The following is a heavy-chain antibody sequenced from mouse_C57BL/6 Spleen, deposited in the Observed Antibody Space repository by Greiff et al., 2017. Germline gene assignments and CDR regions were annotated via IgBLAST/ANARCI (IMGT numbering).Heavy chain of an antibody. CDR2: INPSSGYT. CDR3: ARSFSLRPFDY. J-gene: IGHJ2*01. CDR1: GYTFTSYT. D-gene: IGHD1-2*01. V-gene: IGHV1-4*01. Sequence: QVQLKQSGAELARPGASVKMSCKASGYTFTSYTMHWVKQRPGQGLEWIGYINPSSGYTKYNQKFKDKATLTADKSSSTAYMQLSSLTSEDSAVXYCARSFSLRPFDYWGQGTTLTVSS.